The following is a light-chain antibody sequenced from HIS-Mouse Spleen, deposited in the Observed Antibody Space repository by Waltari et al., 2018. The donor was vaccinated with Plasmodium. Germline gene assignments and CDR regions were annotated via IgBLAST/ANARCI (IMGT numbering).Light chain of an antibody. J-gene: IGLJ3*02. CDR2: DYSESDK. Sequence: QPVLTQPPSSSASPGESASLTCTFPSDINVGSHTIYLYQHKRWSPPRYLLYDYSESDKGQGSGVPSRFSGSKDASANTGILLISGLQSEDEADYYCMIWPSNASGVFGGGTKLTVL. CDR3: MIWPSNASGV. CDR1: SDINVGSHT. V-gene: IGLV5-37*01.